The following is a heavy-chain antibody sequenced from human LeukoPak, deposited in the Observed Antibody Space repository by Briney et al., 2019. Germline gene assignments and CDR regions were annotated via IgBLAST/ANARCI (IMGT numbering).Heavy chain of an antibody. CDR3: ARDFYMTANYYDSSGAKGDAFDI. V-gene: IGHV3-23*01. J-gene: IGHJ3*02. D-gene: IGHD3-22*01. CDR1: GFTFSSYA. CDR2: ISGSGGST. Sequence: GGSLRLSCAASGFTFSSYAMSWVRQAPGKGLEWVSAISGSGGSTYYADSVKGRFTISRDNSKNTLYLQMNSLRAEDTAVYYCARDFYMTANYYDSSGAKGDAFDIWGQGTMVTVSS.